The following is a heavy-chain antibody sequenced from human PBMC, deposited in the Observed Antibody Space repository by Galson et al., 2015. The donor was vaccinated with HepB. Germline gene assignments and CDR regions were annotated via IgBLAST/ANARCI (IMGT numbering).Heavy chain of an antibody. D-gene: IGHD2-15*01. CDR2: ISSDGGNK. CDR3: ARVLSVVAFDY. J-gene: IGHJ4*02. Sequence: SLRLSCAASGFTFSRYAVHWVRQAPGKGLEWVAVISSDGGNKYYADSVKGRFTISRDNSKNTLYLQMNSLRAEDTAVYYCARVLSVVAFDYWGQGTLVTVSS. CDR1: GFTFSRYA. V-gene: IGHV3-30*04.